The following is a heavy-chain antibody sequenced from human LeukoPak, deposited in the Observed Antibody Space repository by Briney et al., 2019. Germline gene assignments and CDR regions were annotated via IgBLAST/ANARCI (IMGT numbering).Heavy chain of an antibody. Sequence: GGSLRLSCAASGFTFSNYGMSWVRQAPGKAPEWVSRVNSDGKTYYTDSVKGRFSISRDNSKSTLYLQMSSLRAEDTAVYYCVKDDAPARGFLDYWGQGTLVTVSS. CDR3: VKDDAPARGFLDY. V-gene: IGHV3-23*01. J-gene: IGHJ4*02. CDR1: GFTFSNYG. CDR2: VNSDGKT. D-gene: IGHD2-2*01.